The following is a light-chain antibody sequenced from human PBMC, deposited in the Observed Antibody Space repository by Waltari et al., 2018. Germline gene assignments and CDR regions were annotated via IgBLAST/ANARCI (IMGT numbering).Light chain of an antibody. CDR1: PSVSSH. J-gene: IGKJ4*01. CDR3: QQYNNGPPLT. Sequence: EIVLTPTPATLSLSPGETPPLSRRATPSVSSHLALYHQTPGQAPRLLSYGASTRATGIPARFSFSGSGTQFALTISRMQSEDFAVYYCQQYNNGPPLTFGGGSKVEIK. CDR2: GAS. V-gene: IGKV3-15*01.